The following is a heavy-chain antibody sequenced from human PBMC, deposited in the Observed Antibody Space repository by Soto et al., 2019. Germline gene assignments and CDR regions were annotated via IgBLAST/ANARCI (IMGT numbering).Heavy chain of an antibody. D-gene: IGHD1-7*01. Sequence: PGESLKISCKGSGYSFTSYWISWVRQMPGKGLEWMGRIDPSDSYTNYSPSFQGHVTISADKSISTAYMQWSSLKASDTAMYYCARPLAGTPFYYYGMGVWGQGTTVTVSS. J-gene: IGHJ6*02. CDR3: ARPLAGTPFYYYGMGV. CDR2: IDPSDSYT. CDR1: GYSFTSYW. V-gene: IGHV5-10-1*01.